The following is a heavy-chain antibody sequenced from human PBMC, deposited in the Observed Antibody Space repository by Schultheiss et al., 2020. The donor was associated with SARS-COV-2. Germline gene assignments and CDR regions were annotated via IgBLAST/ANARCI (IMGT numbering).Heavy chain of an antibody. J-gene: IGHJ6*02. CDR2: INPNSGGT. CDR3: ARSPGAAALYGMDV. CDR1: GGTFSSYA. V-gene: IGHV1-69*13. Sequence: SVKVSCKASGGTFSSYAISWVRQAPGQGLEWMGWINPNSGGTNYAQKFQGRVTITADESTSTAYMELSSLRSEDTAVYYCARSPGAAALYGMDVWGQGTTVTVSS. D-gene: IGHD6-13*01.